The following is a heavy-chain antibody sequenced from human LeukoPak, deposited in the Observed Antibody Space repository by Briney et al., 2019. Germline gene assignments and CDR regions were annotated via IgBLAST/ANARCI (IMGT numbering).Heavy chain of an antibody. CDR2: ISYDGSNK. D-gene: IGHD7-27*01. Sequence: GRSLRLSCAASGFTFSSYAMHWVRQAPGKGLEWVAVISYDGSNKYYADSVKGRFTISRDNSKNTLYLQMNSLRAEDTAVYYCARDITGAAGAFDIWGQGTMVTVSS. V-gene: IGHV3-30-3*01. CDR1: GFTFSSYA. CDR3: ARDITGAAGAFDI. J-gene: IGHJ3*02.